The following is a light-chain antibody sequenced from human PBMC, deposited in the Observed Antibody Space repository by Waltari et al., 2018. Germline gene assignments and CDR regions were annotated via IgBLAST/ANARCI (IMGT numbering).Light chain of an antibody. Sequence: QSALTQPPSASGSPGQSVTISCTGTSRDVGGYQYVSWFQQHPGKVPKLLIYDVSERPSDVPDRFSGSKSANTASLTISGLQTEDEADYYCCSFAGSYTYVFGTGTRVTVL. V-gene: IGLV2-11*01. J-gene: IGLJ1*01. CDR1: SRDVGGYQY. CDR2: DVS. CDR3: CSFAGSYTYV.